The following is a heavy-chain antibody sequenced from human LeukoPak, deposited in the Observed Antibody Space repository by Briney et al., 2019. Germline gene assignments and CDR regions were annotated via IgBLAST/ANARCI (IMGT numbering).Heavy chain of an antibody. CDR1: GGSISSYY. Sequence: SETLSLTCTVSGGSISSYYWTWIRQPPGKGLERIGHAYYSGSTNYNPSPKSRVTLSLDTSKNQFSLRLSSVAAADAAVYYCATHSPRRIAVAGTTWWFDPWGQGTLVTVSS. V-gene: IGHV4-59*08. D-gene: IGHD6-19*01. CDR3: ATHSPRRIAVAGTTWWFDP. CDR2: AYYSGST. J-gene: IGHJ5*01.